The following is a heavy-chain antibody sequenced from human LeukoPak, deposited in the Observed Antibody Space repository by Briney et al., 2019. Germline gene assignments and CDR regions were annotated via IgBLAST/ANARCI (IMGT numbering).Heavy chain of an antibody. CDR1: GFTFSDYY. CDR3: ARVFIVVVPAATDY. CDR2: ISSSGSTK. J-gene: IGHJ4*02. Sequence: GGSLRLSCAASGFTFSDYYMSWIRQAPGKGLEWVSYISSSGSTKYYADSVKGRFTISRDNAKNSLYLQMNSLRAEDTAVYYCARVFIVVVPAATDYWGQGTLVPVSS. D-gene: IGHD2-2*01. V-gene: IGHV3-11*04.